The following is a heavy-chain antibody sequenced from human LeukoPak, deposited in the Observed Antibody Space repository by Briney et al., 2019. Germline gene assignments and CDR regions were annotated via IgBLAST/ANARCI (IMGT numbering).Heavy chain of an antibody. CDR3: AKGYYYYYGMDV. J-gene: IGHJ6*02. Sequence: SGGSLRLSCAASGFAFDDYAMHWVRQAPGKGLEWVSGISWNSGSIGYADSVKGRFTISRDNAKNSLYLQMNSLRAEDTALYYCAKGYYYYYGMDVWGQGTTVTVSS. CDR1: GFAFDDYA. CDR2: ISWNSGSI. V-gene: IGHV3-9*01.